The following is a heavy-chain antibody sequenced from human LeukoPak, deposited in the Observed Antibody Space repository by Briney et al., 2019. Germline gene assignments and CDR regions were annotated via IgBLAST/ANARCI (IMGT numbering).Heavy chain of an antibody. Sequence: GRSLRLSCAASGFTFSSYAMHWVRQAPGKGLEWVAVISYDGSNKYYADSVKGRFTISRDNSKNTLYLQMNSLRADDTAVYYCAKDSHGDFPYYFDYWGQGTLVTVSS. CDR3: AKDSHGDFPYYFDY. CDR1: GFTFSSYA. J-gene: IGHJ4*02. V-gene: IGHV3-30*04. D-gene: IGHD4-17*01. CDR2: ISYDGSNK.